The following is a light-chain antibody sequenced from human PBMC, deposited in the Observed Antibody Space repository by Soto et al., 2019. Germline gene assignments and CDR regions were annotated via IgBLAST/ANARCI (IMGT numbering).Light chain of an antibody. CDR3: GSYAGSNTWV. Sequence: QSVLTQPASVSGSPGQSITISCTGSTSDVGAYNYVSWYKHHPGQAPQLMIYDVNKRPSGVPDRFSGSKSGNTASLTISGLQAEDEADYCCGSYAGSNTWVFGGGTKVTVL. V-gene: IGLV2-8*01. J-gene: IGLJ3*02. CDR2: DVN. CDR1: TSDVGAYNY.